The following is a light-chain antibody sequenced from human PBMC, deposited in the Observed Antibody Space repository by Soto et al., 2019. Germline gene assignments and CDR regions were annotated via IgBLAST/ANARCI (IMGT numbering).Light chain of an antibody. Sequence: DIYMTQSPSTLSASVGDRVTITCRASQSISSWLAWYQQKPGKAPKLLIYDASSLESGVPSRFSSSGSGTEFTLTISSLQPDDFATYYCHQYNSYSRTFGQGTRWIS. J-gene: IGKJ1*01. V-gene: IGKV1-5*01. CDR1: QSISSW. CDR2: DAS. CDR3: HQYNSYSRT.